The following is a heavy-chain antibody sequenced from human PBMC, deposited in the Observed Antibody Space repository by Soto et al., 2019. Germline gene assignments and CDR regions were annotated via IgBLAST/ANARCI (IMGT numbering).Heavy chain of an antibody. V-gene: IGHV1-3*01. J-gene: IGHJ5*02. CDR1: GYPFTSYA. CDR3: ARDFYCSGGSCYSGSWFDP. D-gene: IGHD2-15*01. Sequence: ASVKLSFKASGYPFTSYAMDWLRHAHIQRAEWMGWINAGKGNTKYSQTFQGRATITRDTSARTAYMELSSLRSEDTAGYYCARDFYCSGGSCYSGSWFDPWGQGTLVTVSS. CDR2: INAGKGNT.